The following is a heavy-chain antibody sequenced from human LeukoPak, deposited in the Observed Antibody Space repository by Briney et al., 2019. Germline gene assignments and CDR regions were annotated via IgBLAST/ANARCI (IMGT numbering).Heavy chain of an antibody. Sequence: GGSLRLSCAASGFTFSNYGMHWVRQAPGKGLEWVAVISYDGSNKDYGDSVKGRFTISRDNSKNTLYLQMNSLRAEDTAVYYCAELGITMIGGVWGKGTTVTISS. CDR3: AELGITMIGGV. CDR2: ISYDGSNK. V-gene: IGHV3-30*18. J-gene: IGHJ6*04. CDR1: GFTFSNYG. D-gene: IGHD3-10*02.